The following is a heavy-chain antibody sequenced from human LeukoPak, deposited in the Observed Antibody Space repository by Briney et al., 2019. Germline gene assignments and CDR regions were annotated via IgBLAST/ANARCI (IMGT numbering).Heavy chain of an antibody. D-gene: IGHD1-26*01. CDR3: AKGPSGSYLNWFDP. Sequence: GGSLRLSCAASGFTFSSYGMHWVRQAPGKGLEWVAVIWYDGSNKYYADSVKGRFTISRDNSKNTLYLQMNSLRAEDTAVYYCAKGPSGSYLNWFDPWGQGTLVTVSS. CDR2: IWYDGSNK. CDR1: GFTFSSYG. V-gene: IGHV3-33*06. J-gene: IGHJ5*02.